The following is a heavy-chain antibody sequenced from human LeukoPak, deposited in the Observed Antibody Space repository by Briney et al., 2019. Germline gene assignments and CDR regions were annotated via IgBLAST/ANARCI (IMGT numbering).Heavy chain of an antibody. J-gene: IGHJ5*02. D-gene: IGHD2-15*01. Sequence: GGSLRLSCAASGFTVSRNYMTWVRQAPGKGLEWVSSISSSSSYIYYADSVKGRFTISRDNAKNSLYLQMNSLRAEDTAVYYCARDGGYCSGGSCYVGYWFDPWGQGTLVTVSS. V-gene: IGHV3-21*01. CDR2: ISSSSSYI. CDR3: ARDGGYCSGGSCYVGYWFDP. CDR1: GFTVSRNY.